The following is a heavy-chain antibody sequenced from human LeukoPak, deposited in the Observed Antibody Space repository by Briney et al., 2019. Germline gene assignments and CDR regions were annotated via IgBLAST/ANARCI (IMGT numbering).Heavy chain of an antibody. Sequence: SETLSLTCTVSGGSISSYYWSWIRQPPGKGLEWIGYIYYSGSTNYNPSLKSRVTISVDTSKNQFSLKLSSVTAADTAVYYCARQSAGYYYNYLDVWGKGTTVTVSS. J-gene: IGHJ6*03. CDR2: IYYSGST. V-gene: IGHV4-59*08. CDR1: GGSISSYY. D-gene: IGHD6-19*01. CDR3: ARQSAGYYYNYLDV.